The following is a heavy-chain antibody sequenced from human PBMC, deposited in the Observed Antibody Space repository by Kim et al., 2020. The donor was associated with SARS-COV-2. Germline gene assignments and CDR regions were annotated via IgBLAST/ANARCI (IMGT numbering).Heavy chain of an antibody. D-gene: IGHD3-3*01. CDR3: ARGKWPGSGYYDY. CDR2: IYSGGST. V-gene: IGHV3-53*01. CDR1: GFTVSSNY. Sequence: GGSLRLSCAASGFTVSSNYMSWVRQAPGKGLEWVSVIYSGGSTYYADSVKGRFTISRDNSKNTLYLQMNSLRAEDTAVYYCARGKWPGSGYYDYWGQGTLVTVSS. J-gene: IGHJ4*02.